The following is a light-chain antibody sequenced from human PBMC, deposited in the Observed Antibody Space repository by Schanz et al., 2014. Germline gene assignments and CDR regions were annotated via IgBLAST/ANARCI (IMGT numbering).Light chain of an antibody. CDR2: DAS. V-gene: IGKV3-11*01. CDR3: QQRSNWPLT. CDR1: QYINNY. Sequence: EIVLTQSPATLSLSPGERATLSCRASQYINNYLAWYQLKPGQAPGLLIYDASNRATGIPARFSGSGSGTDFTLTISSLEPEDFAVYYCQQRSNWPLTFGGGTKVEIK. J-gene: IGKJ4*01.